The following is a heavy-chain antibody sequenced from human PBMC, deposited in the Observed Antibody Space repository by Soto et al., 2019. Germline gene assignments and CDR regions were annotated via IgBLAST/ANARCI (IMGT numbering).Heavy chain of an antibody. CDR2: IYYNGNT. J-gene: IGHJ6*02. D-gene: IGHD6-19*01. V-gene: IGHV4-31*03. CDR3: ARAGLGMAVAGLFYNYAMDV. CDR1: GDSISSGGYY. Sequence: QVQLQESGPGLVKPSQTLSLTCTVSGDSISSGGYYWNWVRQHPGKGLEWIGFIYYNGNTYYNPSLKCRVTISVEASKTQYALTLSSVTAADTAVYYFARAGLGMAVAGLFYNYAMDVGGRGTTVTVSS.